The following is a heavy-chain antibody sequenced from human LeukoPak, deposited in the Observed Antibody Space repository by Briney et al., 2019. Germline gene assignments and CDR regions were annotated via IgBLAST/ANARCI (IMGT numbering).Heavy chain of an antibody. V-gene: IGHV3-7*01. J-gene: IGHJ5*02. CDR2: IKKDGSEK. D-gene: IGHD2-8*02. Sequence: PGGSLRLSCAASGFTFSNNWMSCVRQAPGKGLECVANIKKDGSEKYYINSVKGRFTISRDNAKNSLYLQMNSLRAEDTALYYCVKDAGTAWGQGTLVTVSS. CDR1: GFTFSNNW. CDR3: VKDAGTA.